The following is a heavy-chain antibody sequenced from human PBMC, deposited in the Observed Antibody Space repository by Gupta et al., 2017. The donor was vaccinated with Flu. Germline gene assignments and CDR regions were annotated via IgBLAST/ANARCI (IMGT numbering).Heavy chain of an antibody. Sequence: EVQLLESGGGLVQPGGSLRLSCAASGFTFRSYAMSWVRQAPGKGLEWVSAISGSGGSTYYADSVKGRFTISRDNSKNTLYLQMNSLRAEDTAVYYCAKAPIVVVVAATPNWFDPWGQGTLVTVSS. J-gene: IGHJ5*02. CDR1: GFTFRSYA. D-gene: IGHD2-15*01. CDR3: AKAPIVVVVAATPNWFDP. V-gene: IGHV3-23*01. CDR2: ISGSGGST.